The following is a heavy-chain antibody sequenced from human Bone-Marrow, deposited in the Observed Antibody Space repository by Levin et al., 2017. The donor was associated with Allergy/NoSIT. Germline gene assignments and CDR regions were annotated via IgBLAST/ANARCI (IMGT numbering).Heavy chain of an antibody. J-gene: IGHJ3*02. Sequence: GGSLRLSCAASGFTFSSYAMHWVRQAPGKGLEWVAVISYDGSNKYYADSVKGRFTISRDNSKNTLYLQMNSLRAEDTAVYYCASLVVDTAPLDAFDIWGQGTMVTVSS. V-gene: IGHV3-30*04. D-gene: IGHD5-18*01. CDR3: ASLVVDTAPLDAFDI. CDR2: ISYDGSNK. CDR1: GFTFSSYA.